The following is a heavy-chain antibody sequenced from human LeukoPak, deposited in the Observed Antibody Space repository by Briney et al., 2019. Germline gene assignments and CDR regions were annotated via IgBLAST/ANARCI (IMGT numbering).Heavy chain of an antibody. CDR2: INTNTGNP. Sequence: ASVKVSCKASGYTFTSYAMNWVRQAPGQGLEWMGRINTNTGNPTYAQGFTGRFVFSLDTSVSTAYLQISSLKAEDTAVYYCARVWEVVSTDGGYYYYYMDVWGKGTTVTVSS. CDR3: ARVWEVVSTDGGYYYYYMDV. D-gene: IGHD1-26*01. V-gene: IGHV7-4-1*02. J-gene: IGHJ6*03. CDR1: GYTFTSYA.